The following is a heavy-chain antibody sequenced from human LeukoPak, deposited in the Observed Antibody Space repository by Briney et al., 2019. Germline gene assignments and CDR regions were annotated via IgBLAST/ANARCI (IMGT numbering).Heavy chain of an antibody. V-gene: IGHV3-30*02. CDR1: GFTFSTYG. D-gene: IGHD6-19*01. CDR2: MRNDGTDK. J-gene: IGHJ4*02. Sequence: GGSLRLSCAASGFTFSTYGMHRVRQAPGKGLEWVAFMRNDGTDKYYADSVKGRFTVSRDNSRNTVYLQINSLKSEDTAIYYCAKSPIAVGGSHFQYWGQGSVVTVSS. CDR3: AKSPIAVGGSHFQY.